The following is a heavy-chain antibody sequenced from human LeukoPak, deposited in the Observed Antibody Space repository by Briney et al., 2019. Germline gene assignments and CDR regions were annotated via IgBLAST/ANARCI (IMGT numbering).Heavy chain of an antibody. V-gene: IGHV4-4*07. D-gene: IGHD6-19*01. Sequence: SETLSLTCTVSGGSISSYYWSWIRQPAGKGLEWIGRIYSSGSTNYNPSLKSRVTISVDTSKNQFSLKLSSVTAADTAVYYCARDRYSSGWFLFDYWGQGTLVTVSS. CDR3: ARDRYSSGWFLFDY. J-gene: IGHJ4*02. CDR2: IYSSGST. CDR1: GGSISSYY.